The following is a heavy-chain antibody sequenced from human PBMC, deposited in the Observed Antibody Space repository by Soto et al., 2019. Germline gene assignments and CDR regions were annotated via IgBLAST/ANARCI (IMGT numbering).Heavy chain of an antibody. J-gene: IGHJ6*02. CDR2: ISSRSYTI. D-gene: IGHD6-6*01. V-gene: IGHV3-48*02. CDR3: ARGGSSSDNGMDV. Sequence: EVQLVESGGGLVQHGGSLRLYCAASGFSFSTYSMNWVRQAPGKGVEWVSYISSRSYTIYYIDSVKGRFTISRDNAKSSLYLQMNSLRDEDTAVYYCARGGSSSDNGMDVWGQGTTVTVSS. CDR1: GFSFSTYS.